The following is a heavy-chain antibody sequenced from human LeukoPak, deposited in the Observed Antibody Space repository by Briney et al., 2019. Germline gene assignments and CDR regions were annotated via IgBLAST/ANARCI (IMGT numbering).Heavy chain of an antibody. CDR3: ARGDIVVVPAAADY. CDR2: ISNSGDST. D-gene: IGHD2-2*01. V-gene: IGHV3-23*01. Sequence: GGSLRLSCAASGFIFSSYAMSWVRQAPGKGLEWVSSISNSGDSTYYADSVKGRFTISRDNSKNTLYLQMNSLRAEDTAVYYCARGDIVVVPAAADYWGQGTLVTVSS. CDR1: GFIFSSYA. J-gene: IGHJ4*02.